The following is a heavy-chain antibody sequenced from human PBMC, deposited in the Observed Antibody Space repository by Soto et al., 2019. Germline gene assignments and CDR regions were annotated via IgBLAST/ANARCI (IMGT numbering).Heavy chain of an antibody. CDR2: IFYLGSS. Sequence: SETLSLTCTVSGDSIISSDFYWGWVRQPPGKGLEWIGSIFYLGSSYYNPSLKSRVTMSVDTSKNQFSLRLRSVTAADTALYFCERHSLALRKYNWFDPWGQGIMVTVSS. CDR3: ERHSLALRKYNWFDP. CDR1: GDSIISSDFY. J-gene: IGHJ5*02. V-gene: IGHV4-39*01. D-gene: IGHD2-15*01.